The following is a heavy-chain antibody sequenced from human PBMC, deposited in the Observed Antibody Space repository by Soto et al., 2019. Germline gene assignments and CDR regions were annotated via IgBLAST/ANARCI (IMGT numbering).Heavy chain of an antibody. CDR2: INPGGSAK. D-gene: IGHD3-9*01. Sequence: GGSLRLSCAASGFTFSSYWMTWLRQAPGKGLEWVANINPGGSAKYYVDSVKGRFTISRDNAKNTLYLQMNSLRAEDTAVYYCAKDRQLRYFDWSPRSYYGMDVWGQGTTVTVSS. CDR3: AKDRQLRYFDWSPRSYYGMDV. CDR1: GFTFSSYW. V-gene: IGHV3-7*03. J-gene: IGHJ6*02.